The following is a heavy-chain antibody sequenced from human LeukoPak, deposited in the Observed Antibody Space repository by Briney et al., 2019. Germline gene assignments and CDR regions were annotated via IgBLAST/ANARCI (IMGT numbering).Heavy chain of an antibody. V-gene: IGHV3-23*01. D-gene: IGHD5-12*01. CDR3: AKDSRYTYDYDY. CDR1: GFTCSSYA. CDR2: ISGSGNIK. J-gene: IGHJ4*02. Sequence: ETGGSLRLSCAASGFTCSSYAMNWVRQAPGKGLEWVSHISGSGNIKYYADSVKGRFTISRDNSKNTLYLQMNSLRAEDTAVYYCAKDSRYTYDYDYWGQGTLVTVSS.